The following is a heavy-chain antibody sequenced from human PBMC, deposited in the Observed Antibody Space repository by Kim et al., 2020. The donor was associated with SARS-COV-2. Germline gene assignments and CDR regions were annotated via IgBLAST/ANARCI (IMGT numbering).Heavy chain of an antibody. V-gene: IGHV3-7*03. CDR1: GFTFSSYW. CDR3: ARDRGPYQLLYHPRWDYYGMDV. D-gene: IGHD2-2*02. CDR2: IKQDGSEK. J-gene: IGHJ6*02. Sequence: GGSLRLSCAASGFTFSSYWMSWVRQAPGKGLEWVANIKQDGSEKYYVDSVKGRFTISRDNAKNSLYLQMNSLRAEDTAVYYCARDRGPYQLLYHPRWDYYGMDVWPRDHGHRLL.